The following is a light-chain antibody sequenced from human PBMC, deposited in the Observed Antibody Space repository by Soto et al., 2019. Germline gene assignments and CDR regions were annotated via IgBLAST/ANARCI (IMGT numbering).Light chain of an antibody. Sequence: QSALTQPPSASGSPGQSVTISCTGTSSDVGGYGYVSWYQQHPGKAPKLMIFEVTKRASGVPNRFSGSKSGNTASLTVSGLQDEDEADYYCSSYAGINTDVVFGGGTKLT. V-gene: IGLV2-8*01. J-gene: IGLJ2*01. CDR1: SSDVGGYGY. CDR3: SSYAGINTDVV. CDR2: EVT.